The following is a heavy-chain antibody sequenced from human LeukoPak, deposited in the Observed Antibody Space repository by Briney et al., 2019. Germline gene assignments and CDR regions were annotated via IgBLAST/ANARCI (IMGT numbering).Heavy chain of an antibody. CDR1: GGSFSGYY. CDR2: INHSGST. J-gene: IGHJ3*02. V-gene: IGHV4-34*01. Sequence: SETLSLTCAVYGGSFSGYYWSWIRQPPGKGLEWIGEINHSGSTNYNPSLKSRVTISVDTSKNQFSLKLSSVTAADTAVYYCARQQWLVMENAFDIWGQGTMVTVSS. D-gene: IGHD6-19*01. CDR3: ARQQWLVMENAFDI.